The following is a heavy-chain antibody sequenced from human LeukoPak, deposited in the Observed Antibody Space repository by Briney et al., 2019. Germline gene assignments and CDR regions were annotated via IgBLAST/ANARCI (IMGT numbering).Heavy chain of an antibody. J-gene: IGHJ4*01. CDR3: AKDTLYYDSSGYYDY. D-gene: IGHD3-22*01. V-gene: IGHV3-23*01. CDR1: GFTFSSYG. Sequence: GGSLRLSCAASGFTFSSYGMHWVRQAPGKGLEWVSAISGSGGSTYYADSVKGRFTISRDNSKNTLYLQTNSLRAEDTAVYYCAKDTLYYDSSGYYDYWGHGTLVTVSS. CDR2: ISGSGGST.